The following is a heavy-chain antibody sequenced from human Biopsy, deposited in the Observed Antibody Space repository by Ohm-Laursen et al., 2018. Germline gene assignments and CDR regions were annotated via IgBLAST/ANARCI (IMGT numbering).Heavy chain of an antibody. CDR2: IYNSGST. Sequence: GTLSFTCTVSGGSMSSYYWTWIRQPPGKGLEWIGYIYNSGSTNYNPSLKSRVTISVAVDTSKSQFSLRLSSVTAADTAMYYCARGEAGVYDALDIWGQGTMVIVSS. J-gene: IGHJ3*02. V-gene: IGHV4-59*01. CDR3: ARGEAGVYDALDI. D-gene: IGHD5/OR15-5a*01. CDR1: GGSMSSYY.